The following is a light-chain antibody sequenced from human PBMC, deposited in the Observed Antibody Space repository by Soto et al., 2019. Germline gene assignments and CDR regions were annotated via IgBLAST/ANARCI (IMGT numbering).Light chain of an antibody. CDR2: EVN. J-gene: IGLJ1*01. V-gene: IGLV2-14*01. Sequence: QSALTQPASVSGSPGQSITISCTGTSSDIGYYDYVSWYQHHSGKAPKLIIYEVNNRPSGVSNRFSGSKSVNTASLTISGLQAEDEADYYCSSHSGSSAYYVFGTGTKVTVL. CDR3: SSHSGSSAYYV. CDR1: SSDIGYYDY.